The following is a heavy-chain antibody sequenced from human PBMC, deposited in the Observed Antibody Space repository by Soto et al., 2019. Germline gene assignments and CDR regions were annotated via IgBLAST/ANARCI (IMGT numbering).Heavy chain of an antibody. CDR3: ARSADSSSWYGDAFDI. D-gene: IGHD6-13*01. J-gene: IGHJ3*02. V-gene: IGHV3-53*01. CDR2: IYSGGST. CDR1: GFTVSSNY. Sequence: GGSLRLSCAASGFTVSSNYMSWVRQAPGKGLEWVSVIYSGGSTYYADSVKGRFTISRDNSKNTLYLQMNSLRAEDTAVYYCARSADSSSWYGDAFDILGQGTMVTVSS.